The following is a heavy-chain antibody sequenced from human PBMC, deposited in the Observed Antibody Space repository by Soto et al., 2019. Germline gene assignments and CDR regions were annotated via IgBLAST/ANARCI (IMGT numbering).Heavy chain of an antibody. CDR2: IYYSGST. V-gene: IGHV4-31*03. J-gene: IGHJ4*02. D-gene: IGHD5-18*01. CDR3: ARDTPRGSSYGSFDY. CDR1: VGYISSGGYY. Sequence: TLSVTCTISVGYISSGGYYWSWIRQHRGKGLEWIGYIYYSGSTYYNPSLKSRVTISVDTSKNQFSLKLSSVTAADAAVYYCARDTPRGSSYGSFDYWGQGTLVTVSS.